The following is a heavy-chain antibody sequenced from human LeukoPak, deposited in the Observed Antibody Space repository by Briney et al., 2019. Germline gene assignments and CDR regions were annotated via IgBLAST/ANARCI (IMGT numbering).Heavy chain of an antibody. V-gene: IGHV1-46*01. J-gene: IGHJ4*02. Sequence: ASVKVSCKASGYTFTNYYMHWVRQAPGQGLEWMGIINPSGSNTSYAQKFQGRVTMTRDTSTSTGYMELSSLRSEDTAVYYCARSGSSTSCPRDYWGQGTLVTVAS. CDR1: GYTFTNYY. D-gene: IGHD2-2*01. CDR3: ARSGSSTSCPRDY. CDR2: INPSGSNT.